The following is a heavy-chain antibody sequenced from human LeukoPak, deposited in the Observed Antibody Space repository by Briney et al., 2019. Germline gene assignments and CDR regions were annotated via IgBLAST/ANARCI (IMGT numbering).Heavy chain of an antibody. CDR2: IFTSESP. CDR1: GGSISSYY. V-gene: IGHV4-4*07. CDR3: ARPYYDFWSGYFDY. Sequence: SETLSLTCTVSGGSISSYYWSWIRQPAGKGLEWIGRIFTSESPNYNPSLKSRVTMSVDTSKNQFSLKLSSVTAADTAVYYCARPYYDFWSGYFDYWGQGTLVTVSS. D-gene: IGHD3-3*01. J-gene: IGHJ4*02.